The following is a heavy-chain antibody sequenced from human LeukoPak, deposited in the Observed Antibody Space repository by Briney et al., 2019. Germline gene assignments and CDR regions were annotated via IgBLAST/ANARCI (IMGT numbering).Heavy chain of an antibody. CDR1: GGSFSGYY. J-gene: IGHJ4*02. D-gene: IGHD6-6*01. V-gene: IGHV4-34*01. CDR3: ASAGHSSSSFDY. CDR2: INHSGST. Sequence: PSETLSLTCAVYGGSFSGYYWSWIRQPPGKGLEWIGEINHSGSTNYNPSLKSRVTISVDTSKNQFSLRLSSVTAADTAVYYCASAGHSSSSFDYWGQGTLVTVSS.